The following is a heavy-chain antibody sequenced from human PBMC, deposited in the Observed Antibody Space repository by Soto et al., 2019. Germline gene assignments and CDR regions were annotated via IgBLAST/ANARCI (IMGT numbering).Heavy chain of an antibody. CDR1: GFTFSNAW. D-gene: IGHD2-2*01. J-gene: IGHJ4*02. CDR2: IRSKADSCAT. CDR3: SRQTVSCHDY. V-gene: IGHV3-73*01. Sequence: PGGSLRLSCAASGFTFSNAWINWVRQAPGKGLEWVGHIRSKADSCATAYAASVKGRFIISRDDSKNTAYLQMNSLKTEDTAVYYCSRQTVSCHDYWGQGILVTVSS.